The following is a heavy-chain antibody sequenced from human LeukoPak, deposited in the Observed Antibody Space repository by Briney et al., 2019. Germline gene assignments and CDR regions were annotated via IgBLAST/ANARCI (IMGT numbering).Heavy chain of an antibody. CDR1: GGSISSSSYY. CDR2: IYYSGST. J-gene: IGHJ5*02. V-gene: IGHV4-39*01. D-gene: IGHD3-9*01. CDR3: ARHERTRYYDILTGHKFDP. Sequence: PSETLSLTCTVSGGSISSSSYYWGWIRQPPGWGLEWIGNIYYSGSTYYNPSLKSRVTISVDTSKNQFSLKLSSVTAADTAVYYCARHERTRYYDILTGHKFDPWGQGTLVTVSS.